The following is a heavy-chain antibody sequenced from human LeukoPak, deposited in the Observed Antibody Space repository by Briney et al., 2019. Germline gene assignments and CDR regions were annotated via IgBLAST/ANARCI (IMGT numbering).Heavy chain of an antibody. Sequence: SETLSLTCTVSGGSFTSGTYYWGWVRLPAGTGLAWLGRIYTSGTTNLNPSLKSRVTISVDTSKNQCSFKLSSVVAADTAVYYCARAQVAVAGEDYFDYWGQGTLVTVSS. CDR1: GGSFTSGTYY. D-gene: IGHD6-19*01. J-gene: IGHJ4*02. CDR3: ARAQVAVAGEDYFDY. V-gene: IGHV4-61*02. CDR2: IYTSGTT.